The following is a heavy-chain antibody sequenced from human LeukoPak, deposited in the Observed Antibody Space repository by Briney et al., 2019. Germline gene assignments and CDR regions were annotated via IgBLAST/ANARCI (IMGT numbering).Heavy chain of an antibody. V-gene: IGHV1-69*05. CDR3: ARTPGIAARPSWFDP. CDR1: GGTFSSYA. Sequence: ASVKFSCKASGGTFSSYAISRVRQAPGQGLEWMGGIIPIFGTANYAQKFQGRVTITTDESTSTAYMELSSPRSEDTAVYYCARTPGIAARPSWFDPWGQGTLVTVSS. D-gene: IGHD6-6*01. J-gene: IGHJ5*02. CDR2: IIPIFGTA.